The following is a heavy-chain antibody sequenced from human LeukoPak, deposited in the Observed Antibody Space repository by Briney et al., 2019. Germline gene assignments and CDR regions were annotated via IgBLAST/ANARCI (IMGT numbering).Heavy chain of an antibody. CDR2: ISSSSSYI. V-gene: IGHV3-21*01. CDR1: GFTFSSYS. J-gene: IGHJ4*02. CDR3: ARDNGPYGDYDSY. D-gene: IGHD4-17*01. Sequence: GGSLRLSCAASGFTFSSYSMNWVRQAPGKGLEWVSSISSSSSYIYYADSAKGRFTISRDNAKNSLYLQMNSLRAEDTAVYYCARDNGPYGDYDSYWGQGTLVTVSS.